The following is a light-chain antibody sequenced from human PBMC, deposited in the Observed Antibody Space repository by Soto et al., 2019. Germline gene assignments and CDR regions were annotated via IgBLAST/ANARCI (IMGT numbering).Light chain of an antibody. CDR2: AAS. CDR3: QQYYSYPPT. Sequence: AIRMTQSPSSFSASTGDRVTTTCRASQGISSYLAWYQQKPGKAPKLLIYAASTLQSGVPSRFSGSGSGTDFTLTISCLQSEDFATYYCQQYYSYPPTFGGGTKVDIK. CDR1: QGISSY. V-gene: IGKV1-8*01. J-gene: IGKJ4*01.